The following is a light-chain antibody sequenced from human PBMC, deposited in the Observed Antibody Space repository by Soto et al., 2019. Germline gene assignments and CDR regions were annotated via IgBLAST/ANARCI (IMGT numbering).Light chain of an antibody. CDR1: QSIRTY. CDR3: QQSYRPPFP. J-gene: IGKJ3*01. CDR2: AAS. Sequence: DIPMTQSPSSLSASVGDRVTVSCRASQSIRTYLNWYQQKPGKAPKLLIYAASTLQSGVPSRYSASGSGTDSTLTISSLQPEDFATYYCQQSYRPPFPFGPGTKVDI. V-gene: IGKV1-39*01.